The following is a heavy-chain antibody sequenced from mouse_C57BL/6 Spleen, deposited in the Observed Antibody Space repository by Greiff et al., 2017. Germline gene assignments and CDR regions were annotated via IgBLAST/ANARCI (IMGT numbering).Heavy chain of an antibody. J-gene: IGHJ2*01. CDR1: GYTFTSYW. D-gene: IGHD3-2*02. Sequence: QVQLQQPGTELVKPGASGYTFTSYWMHWVKQRPGQGLEWIGNINPSNGGTNYNEKFKSKATLTVDKSSSTAYMQLSSLTSEDSAVYYCASLRPFYYYFDYWGQGTTLTVSS. V-gene: IGHV1-53*01. CDR2: INPSNGGT. CDR3: ASLRPFYYYFDY.